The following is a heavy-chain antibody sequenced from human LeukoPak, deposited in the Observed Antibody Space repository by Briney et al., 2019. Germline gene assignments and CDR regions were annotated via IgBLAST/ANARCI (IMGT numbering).Heavy chain of an antibody. CDR3: ARDLVDYYDSRGAFDI. V-gene: IGHV3-21*01. D-gene: IGHD3-22*01. CDR2: ISSSSSYI. Sequence: GGSLRLSCAASGFTFSSYSMNWVRQAPGKGLEWVSSISSSSSYIYYADSVKGRFTISRDNAKNSLYLQMNSLRAEDTAVYYCARDLVDYYDSRGAFDIWGQGTMVTVSS. CDR1: GFTFSSYS. J-gene: IGHJ3*02.